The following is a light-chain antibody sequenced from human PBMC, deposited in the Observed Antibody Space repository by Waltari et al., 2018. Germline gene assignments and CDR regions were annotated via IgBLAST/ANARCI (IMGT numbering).Light chain of an antibody. CDR2: SAT. J-gene: IGKJ3*01. CDR3: QQTYSLVPFT. CDR1: QFISSY. V-gene: IGKV1-39*01. Sequence: DIQMTQSPSSLSASVGDRVTITCRASQFISSYLNLYQQKPGRAPNLLIHSATNLHGGVPSRFSGSGSGTDFTLTISSLQPEDFATYYCQQTYSLVPFTFGPGTTVDV.